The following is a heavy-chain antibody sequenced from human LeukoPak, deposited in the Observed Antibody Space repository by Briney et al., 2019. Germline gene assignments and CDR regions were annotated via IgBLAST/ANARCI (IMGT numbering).Heavy chain of an antibody. D-gene: IGHD2-21*01. Sequence: RASETLSLTCTVSGGSVSSYYWSWIRQPPGKGLEWIGYIYYSGSTNYNPSLKSRVTISVDTSKNQFSLKLSSVTAADTAVYYCASTYCGGDCYSWDRYFQHWGQGTLVTVSS. CDR3: ASTYCGGDCYSWDRYFQH. CDR1: GGSVSSYY. V-gene: IGHV4-59*02. J-gene: IGHJ1*01. CDR2: IYYSGST.